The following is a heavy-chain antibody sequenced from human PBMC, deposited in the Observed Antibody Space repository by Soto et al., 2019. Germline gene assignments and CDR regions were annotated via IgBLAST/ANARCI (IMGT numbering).Heavy chain of an antibody. V-gene: IGHV1-18*01. CDR1: GYTFTSYG. D-gene: IGHD3-22*01. J-gene: IGHJ4*02. CDR2: ISAYNGNT. Sequence: QVQLVQSGAEVKKPGASVKVSCKASGYTFTSYGISWVRQAPGQGLEWMGWISAYNGNTNYAQKLQGRVTMTTDTYRSTAYMEVRSLRSDDTAVYYCARDRGTYYYDGSGRGVDYWGQGTLVTVSS. CDR3: ARDRGTYYYDGSGRGVDY.